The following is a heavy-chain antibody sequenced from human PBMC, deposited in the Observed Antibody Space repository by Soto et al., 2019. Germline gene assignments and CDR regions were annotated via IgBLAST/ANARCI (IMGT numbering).Heavy chain of an antibody. J-gene: IGHJ6*02. V-gene: IGHV1-18*01. CDR3: ARAVRFLEWKYGMDV. CDR2: ISAYNGNT. Sequence: ASVKVFCRASGYTFTSYGISWVRQAPGQGLEWMGWISAYNGNTNYAQKLQGRVTMTTDTSTSTAYMELRSLRSDDTAVYYRARAVRFLEWKYGMDVWGQGTTVTRLL. D-gene: IGHD3-3*01. CDR1: GYTFTSYG.